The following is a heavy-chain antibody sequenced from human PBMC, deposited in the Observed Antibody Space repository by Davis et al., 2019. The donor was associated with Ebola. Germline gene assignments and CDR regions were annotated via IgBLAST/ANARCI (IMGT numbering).Heavy chain of an antibody. CDR1: GGSISSGGYY. Sequence: PSETLSLTCTVSGGSISSGGYYWSWIRQHPGKGLEWIGYIYYSGSTNYNPSLKSRVTISVDTSKNQFSLKLSSVTAADTAVYYCAGGGSSSYHYYYYYGMDVWGQGTTVTVSS. D-gene: IGHD6-6*01. V-gene: IGHV4-31*03. CDR2: IYYSGST. CDR3: AGGGSSSYHYYYYYGMDV. J-gene: IGHJ6*02.